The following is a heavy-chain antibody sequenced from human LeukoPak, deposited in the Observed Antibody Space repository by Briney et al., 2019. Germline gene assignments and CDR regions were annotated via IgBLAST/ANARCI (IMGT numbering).Heavy chain of an antibody. CDR2: IYTSGST. CDR1: GGSISSYY. J-gene: IGHJ6*04. V-gene: IGHV4-4*09. CDR3: ARLTLYHDFWSPNPGGMDV. D-gene: IGHD3-3*01. Sequence: SETLSLTCTVSGGSISSYYWSWIRQPPGKGLEWIGYIYTSGSTNYNPSLKSRVTISVDTSKNQFSLKLSSVTAADTAVYYCARLTLYHDFWSPNPGGMDVWGKGTTVTVSS.